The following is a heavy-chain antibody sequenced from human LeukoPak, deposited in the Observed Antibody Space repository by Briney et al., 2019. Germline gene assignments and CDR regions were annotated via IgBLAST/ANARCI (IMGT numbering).Heavy chain of an antibody. V-gene: IGHV3-23*01. CDR2: ISGSGGST. CDR1: GGSFSGYY. CDR3: AKSAGGY. D-gene: IGHD2-15*01. J-gene: IGHJ4*02. Sequence: PSETLSLTCAVYGGSFSGYYWSWVRQAPGKGLEWVSAISGSGGSTYYADSVKGRFTISRDNSKNTLYLQMNSLRAEDTAVYYCAKSAGGYWGQGTLVTVSS.